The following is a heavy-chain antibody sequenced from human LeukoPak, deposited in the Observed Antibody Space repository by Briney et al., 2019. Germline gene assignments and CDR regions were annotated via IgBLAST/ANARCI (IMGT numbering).Heavy chain of an antibody. V-gene: IGHV3-33*01. Sequence: RGSLRLSCAASGFTFSSYGMHWVRQAPSKGLEWVAAIWYDGSNKYYADFLKGRLTISRYNSKNTLYLQMNSLRAEDTAVYYCARAPPGYCSGGSCPDFDYWGEGTLVTVSS. D-gene: IGHD2-15*01. CDR3: ARAPPGYCSGGSCPDFDY. CDR1: GFTFSSYG. J-gene: IGHJ4*02. CDR2: IWYDGSNK.